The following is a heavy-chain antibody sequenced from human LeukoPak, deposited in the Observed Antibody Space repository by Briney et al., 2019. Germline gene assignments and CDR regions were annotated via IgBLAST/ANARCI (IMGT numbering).Heavy chain of an antibody. J-gene: IGHJ4*02. D-gene: IGHD3-3*01. CDR2: IYSSGST. V-gene: IGHV4-59*11. Sequence: SETLSLTCTVSGGSISGHYWSWIRQPPGERLEWIGYIYSSGSTNYNPSLKSRVTISVDSSKNQFSLEMTSVTAADTAVYYCARAFRYNFWSGYYTETYYFDSWGQGTLVTVSS. CDR3: ARAFRYNFWSGYYTETYYFDS. CDR1: GGSISGHY.